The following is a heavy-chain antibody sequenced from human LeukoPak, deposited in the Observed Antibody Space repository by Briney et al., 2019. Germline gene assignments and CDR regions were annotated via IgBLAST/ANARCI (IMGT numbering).Heavy chain of an antibody. CDR3: ARHIPVIWSSGYYYGMDV. J-gene: IGHJ6*02. V-gene: IGHV4-59*08. D-gene: IGHD3-3*01. CDR2: ISYSGST. CDR1: GGSISNYY. Sequence: SETLSLTCTVSGGSISNYYWSWIRQPPGKGLEWIGYISYSGSTNYNPSLRSRVAISEDTSRNQFFLRLNSVTAADTAVYYCARHIPVIWSSGYYYGMDVWGQGTTVTVSS.